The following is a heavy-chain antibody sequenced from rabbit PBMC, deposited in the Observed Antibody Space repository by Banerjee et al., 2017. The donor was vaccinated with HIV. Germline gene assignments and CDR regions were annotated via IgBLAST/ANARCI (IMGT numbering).Heavy chain of an antibody. V-gene: IGHV1S40*01. J-gene: IGHJ6*01. Sequence: QSLEESGGDLVKPGGSLTLTCTASGFDFSGSYWICWVRQAPGKGLEWIACIDAGSSGSADYASWVNGRFTLSLDNAQNTAFLQMTSLTDADTATYFCAREGYYSVDYVGDAYAHGMDLWGQGTLVTVS. D-gene: IGHD6-1*01. CDR2: IDAGSSGSA. CDR3: AREGYYSVDYVGDAYAHGMDL. CDR1: GFDFSGSYW.